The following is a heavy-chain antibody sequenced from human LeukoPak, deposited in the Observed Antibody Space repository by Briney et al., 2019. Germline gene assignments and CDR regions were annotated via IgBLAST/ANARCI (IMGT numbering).Heavy chain of an antibody. Sequence: GVSLSLPCTASVFSFRTYGMMCVRRSRGRRREWVSGIRGSGDNTHNGDFVKGRVTISRDNSKNTLYPQMNSLRDEDTAVYYCAKIAETSGIYGQGYDYWGQGTLVTVSS. V-gene: IGHV3-23*01. CDR3: AKIAETSGIYGQGYDY. D-gene: IGHD1-26*01. J-gene: IGHJ4*02. CDR1: VFSFRTYG. CDR2: IRGSGDNT.